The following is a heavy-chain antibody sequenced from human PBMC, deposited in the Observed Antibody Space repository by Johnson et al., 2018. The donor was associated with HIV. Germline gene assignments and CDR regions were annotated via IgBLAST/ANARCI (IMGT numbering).Heavy chain of an antibody. J-gene: IGHJ3*02. CDR2: TSFDGGKQ. Sequence: QVQLVESGGGVVQPGRSLRLSCEASGFSISKFAMHWVRRAPGKGLEWVAFTSFDGGKQYYADSVRGRFTLSRDNSKNTLYLQMNSLRAEDTAVYYCANNRETTDFWSGYEIDAFDIWVQGTMVTVSS. V-gene: IGHV3-30*04. CDR3: ANNRETTDFWSGYEIDAFDI. D-gene: IGHD3-3*01. CDR1: GFSISKFA.